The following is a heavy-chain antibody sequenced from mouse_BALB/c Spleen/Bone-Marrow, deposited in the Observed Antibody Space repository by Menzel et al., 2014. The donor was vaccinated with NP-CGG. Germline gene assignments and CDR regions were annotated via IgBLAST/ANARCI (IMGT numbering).Heavy chain of an antibody. D-gene: IGHD1-2*01. CDR1: GFTFSDYY. J-gene: IGHJ4*01. CDR2: ISNGGGST. Sequence: EVQGVESGGGLVQPGGSLKLSCATSGFTFSDYYMYWVRQTPEKRLEWVAYISNGGGSTYYPDTVKGRFTISRDNAKNTLYLQMSRLKSEDTAMYYCARQGVRPRLPMDYWGQGTSVTVSS. CDR3: ARQGVRPRLPMDY. V-gene: IGHV5-12*02.